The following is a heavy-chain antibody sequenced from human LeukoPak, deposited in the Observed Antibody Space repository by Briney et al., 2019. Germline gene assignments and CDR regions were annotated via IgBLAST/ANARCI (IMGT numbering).Heavy chain of an antibody. D-gene: IGHD3-22*01. V-gene: IGHV1-3*01. CDR2: INAGNGNT. CDR1: GYTFTSYA. J-gene: IGHJ4*02. Sequence: ASVKVSCKASGYTFTSYAMHWVRQAPGQRLEWMGWINAGNGNTEYSQKFQGRVTITRDTSASTAYMELSSLRSEDTAVYYCARGPGRYYDSSGYSYWGQGTLVTVSS. CDR3: ARGPGRYYDSSGYSY.